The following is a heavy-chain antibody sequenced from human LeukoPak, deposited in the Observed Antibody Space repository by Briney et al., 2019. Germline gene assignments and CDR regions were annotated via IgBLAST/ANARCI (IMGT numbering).Heavy chain of an antibody. CDR2: ISGSGGST. V-gene: IGHV3-23*01. CDR3: AKAIAVADYYFDY. CDR1: GFPFSSYA. J-gene: IGHJ4*02. D-gene: IGHD6-19*01. Sequence: GSLRLSFAASGFPFSSYAMSWVRPAPGKGLEWVSAISGSGGSTYYADSVKGRFTISRDNSKNTLYLQMNSLRAEDTAVYYCAKAIAVADYYFDYWGQGTLVTVSS.